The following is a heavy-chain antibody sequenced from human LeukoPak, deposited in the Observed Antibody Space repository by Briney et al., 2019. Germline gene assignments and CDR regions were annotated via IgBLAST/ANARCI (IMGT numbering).Heavy chain of an antibody. Sequence: GGSLRLSCAASGFTFFNYWMSWVRQAPGKGLEWVANINLEGSQKYYVDSLKGRFTISRDNANNLLYLQMNSLKTEDTAVYYCTTGAMIVSWGQGTLVTVSS. CDR1: GFTFFNYW. CDR3: TTGAMIVS. D-gene: IGHD3-22*01. V-gene: IGHV3-7*03. CDR2: INLEGSQK. J-gene: IGHJ5*02.